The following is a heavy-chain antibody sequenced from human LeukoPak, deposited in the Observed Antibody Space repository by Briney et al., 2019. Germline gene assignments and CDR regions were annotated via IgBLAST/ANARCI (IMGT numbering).Heavy chain of an antibody. J-gene: IGHJ4*02. V-gene: IGHV4-31*03. CDR2: IYYSGST. Sequence: SQTLSLTCTVSCGSISSGCYYWSWIRQHPGKGLEWIGYIYYSGSTYYNPSLKSRVTISVDTSKNQFSLKLSSVTAADTAVYYCARGHYDYYDSSGYHPLDFHYWGQGTLVTVSS. CDR1: CGSISSGCYY. D-gene: IGHD3-22*01. CDR3: ARGHYDYYDSSGYHPLDFHY.